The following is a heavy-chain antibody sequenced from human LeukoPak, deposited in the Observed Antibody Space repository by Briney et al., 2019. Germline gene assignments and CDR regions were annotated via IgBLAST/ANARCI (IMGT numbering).Heavy chain of an antibody. J-gene: IGHJ4*02. V-gene: IGHV4-59*08. CDR2: IYYSGST. CDR1: GGSISSYY. Sequence: HSETLSLTCTVSGGSISSYYWSWIRQSPGKGLECIGYIYYSGSTTYNPSLKSRVTISVDTSKNQFSLKLNSVTAADTAVYYCARRGYSNGSFDSWGQGTLVTVSS. D-gene: IGHD6-19*01. CDR3: ARRGYSNGSFDS.